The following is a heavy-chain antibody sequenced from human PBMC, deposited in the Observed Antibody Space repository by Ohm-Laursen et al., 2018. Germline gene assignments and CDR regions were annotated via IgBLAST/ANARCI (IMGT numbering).Heavy chain of an antibody. CDR2: ISSSGSAV. D-gene: IGHD4-23*01. J-gene: IGHJ4*02. CDR3: ATAGGHGGDFDY. Sequence: SLRLSCAASGFTFNDYYMSWIRQAPGKGLEWVSYISSSGSAVYYADSVKGRFTISRDNTKNSLYLQMNSLRAEDTAVYYCATAGGHGGDFDYWGQGTLVTVSS. V-gene: IGHV3-11*01. CDR1: GFTFNDYY.